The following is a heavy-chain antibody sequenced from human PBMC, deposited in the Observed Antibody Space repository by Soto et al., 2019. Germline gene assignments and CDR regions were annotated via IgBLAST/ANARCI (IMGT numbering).Heavy chain of an antibody. J-gene: IGHJ5*02. D-gene: IGHD2-15*01. CDR2: VYWDYDQ. CDR3: VRRPLCYGGSCWFDP. CDR1: GFSLTTTGVG. Sequence: QITLKESGPTLVKPTQTLTLTCTFSGFSLTTTGVGVGWIRQPPGKALEWLVVVYWDYDQRYNPSLKNRLTITKETSKNQVVLTMANVDPGDTATYYCVRRPLCYGGSCWFDPWGQGTRVTVSS. V-gene: IGHV2-5*02.